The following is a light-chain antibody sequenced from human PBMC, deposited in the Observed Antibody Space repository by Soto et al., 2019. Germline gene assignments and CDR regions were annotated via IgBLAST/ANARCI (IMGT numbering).Light chain of an antibody. CDR3: QSADSSGTYVV. J-gene: IGLJ2*01. V-gene: IGLV3-25*03. CDR2: KVS. CDR1: ALPKQY. Sequence: SYELTQPPSVSVSPGQTARITCSGAALPKQYAYWYQQKPRQAPVLVIYKVSERPSGIPERFSGSSSGTTVTLTISGVQAEDEADYYCQSADSSGTYVVFGGGTKLTVL.